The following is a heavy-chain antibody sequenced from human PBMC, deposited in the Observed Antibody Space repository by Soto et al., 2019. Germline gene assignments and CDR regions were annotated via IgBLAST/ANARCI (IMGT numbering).Heavy chain of an antibody. Sequence: QVQLVQSGAEVKKPGASVKVSCKASGYTFTGYYMHWVRQAPGQGLEWMGWINPNSGGTNYAQKFKGWVTMTRDTSISTAYMELSRLRSDDTAVYYCARTLRYFHEDKYYFDYWGQGTLVTVSS. CDR2: INPNSGGT. J-gene: IGHJ4*02. D-gene: IGHD3-9*01. CDR1: GYTFTGYY. CDR3: ARTLRYFHEDKYYFDY. V-gene: IGHV1-2*04.